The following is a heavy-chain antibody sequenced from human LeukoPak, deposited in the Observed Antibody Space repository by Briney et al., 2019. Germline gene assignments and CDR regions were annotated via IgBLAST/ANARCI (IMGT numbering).Heavy chain of an antibody. CDR2: INPNSGGT. V-gene: IGHV1-2*02. J-gene: IGHJ5*02. CDR3: ARIDYGSGSYYNSGWFDP. D-gene: IGHD3-10*01. CDR1: GGTFSSYA. Sequence: ASVKVSCKASGGTFSSYAISWVRQAPGQGLEWMGWINPNSGGTNYAQKFQGRVTMTRDTSISTAYMELSRLRSDDTAVYYCARIDYGSGSYYNSGWFDPWGQGTLVTVSS.